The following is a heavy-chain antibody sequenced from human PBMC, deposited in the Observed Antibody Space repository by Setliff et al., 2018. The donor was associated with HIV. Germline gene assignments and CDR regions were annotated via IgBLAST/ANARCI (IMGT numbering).Heavy chain of an antibody. CDR2: MSPKSGNT. Sequence: ASVKVSCKASGYTFTNYDINWVRLATGQGLEWMGWMSPKSGNTGYAQKFQGRVTMTRNTSISTVYMELSSLRSEDTAVYYCARSRPQISIFGLVQDYWGQGTLVTVSS. CDR3: ARSRPQISIFGLVQDY. CDR1: GYTFTNYD. V-gene: IGHV1-8*02. J-gene: IGHJ4*02. D-gene: IGHD3-3*01.